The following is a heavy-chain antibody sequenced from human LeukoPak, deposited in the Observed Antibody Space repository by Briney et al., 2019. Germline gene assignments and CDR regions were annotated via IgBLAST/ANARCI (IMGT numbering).Heavy chain of an antibody. D-gene: IGHD2-2*01. J-gene: IGHJ6*03. V-gene: IGHV4-34*01. Sequence: SETLSLTCAVYGGSFSGYYWSWIRQPPGKGLEWIGEINHSGSTNHNQSLKSRVTISVDTSKNQFSLKLSSVTAADTAVYYCARRKYCSSTSCPLSYCMDVWGKGTTVTVSS. CDR2: INHSGST. CDR3: ARRKYCSSTSCPLSYCMDV. CDR1: GGSFSGYY.